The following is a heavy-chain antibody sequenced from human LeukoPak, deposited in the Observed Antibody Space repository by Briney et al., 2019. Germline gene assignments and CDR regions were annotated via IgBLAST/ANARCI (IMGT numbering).Heavy chain of an antibody. V-gene: IGHV4-38-2*02. Sequence: SETLSLTCTVSGYSISSGYYWGWIRQPPGKGLEWIGSIYHSGSTYYNPSLKSRVTISVDTSKNQFSLKLSSVTAADTAVYYCARRAKGYYFDYWGQGTLVTVSS. CDR2: IYHSGST. CDR3: ARRAKGYYFDY. J-gene: IGHJ4*02. D-gene: IGHD2-15*01. CDR1: GYSISSGYY.